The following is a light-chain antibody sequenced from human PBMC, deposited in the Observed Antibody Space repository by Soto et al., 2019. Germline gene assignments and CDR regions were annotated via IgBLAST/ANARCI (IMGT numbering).Light chain of an antibody. CDR3: SSYVDRNNLL. CDR2: EVT. Sequence: QSVLTQPPSASGAPGPSVTIACTGTSGNHSVSWYEQHPGKAPKLIIYEVTKRPSGVPARFAASQSGNPASLTVSGLQAEDEAYYDGSSYVDRNNLLFGTGTKV. CDR1: SGNHS. J-gene: IGLJ1*01. V-gene: IGLV2-8*01.